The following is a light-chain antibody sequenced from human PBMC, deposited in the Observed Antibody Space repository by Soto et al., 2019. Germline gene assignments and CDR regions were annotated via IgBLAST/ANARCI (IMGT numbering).Light chain of an antibody. CDR2: DVT. CDR3: SSYTDIKHLV. J-gene: IGLJ1*01. CDR1: SSDIGGYNS. V-gene: IGLV2-8*01. Sequence: QSVLTQSPSASGSPGQSVTISCTGTSSDIGGYNSVSWYQQHPGKAPKVMIYDVTKRPSGVPDRFSGSKSGNTASLTVSALQAEDEADYYCSSYTDIKHLVFGTGTKLTVL.